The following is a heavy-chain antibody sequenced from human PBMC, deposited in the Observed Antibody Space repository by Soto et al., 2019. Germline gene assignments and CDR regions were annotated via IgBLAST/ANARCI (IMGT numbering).Heavy chain of an antibody. J-gene: IGHJ6*02. D-gene: IGHD3-10*01. Sequence: EVQLVESGGGLVQPGGSLRLSCAASGFTFSSYWMSWVRQAPGKGLEWVANIKQDGSEKYYVDSVKGRFTISRDNAKNSLYLQMNSLRAGDTGVYYGARRGNPLLWLGGGMDVWGQGTTVTVSS. CDR3: ARRGNPLLWLGGGMDV. CDR2: IKQDGSEK. V-gene: IGHV3-7*03. CDR1: GFTFSSYW.